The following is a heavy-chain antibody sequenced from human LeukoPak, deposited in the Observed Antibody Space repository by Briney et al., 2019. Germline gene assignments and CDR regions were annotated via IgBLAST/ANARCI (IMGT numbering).Heavy chain of an antibody. D-gene: IGHD6-13*01. CDR1: GFTFSSYW. CDR3: ARDLMGIAYRGAFCY. V-gene: IGHV3-7*01. Sequence: PGGSLRLSCAASGFTFSSYWMSWVRQAPGKGLEWVANIKQDGSEKYYVDSVKGRFTISRDNAKNSLYLQMNSLRAEDTAVYYCARDLMGIAYRGAFCYWGQGTLVTVSS. CDR2: IKQDGSEK. J-gene: IGHJ4*02.